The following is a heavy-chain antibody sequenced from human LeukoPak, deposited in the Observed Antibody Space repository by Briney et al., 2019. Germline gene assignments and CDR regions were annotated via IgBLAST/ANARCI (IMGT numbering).Heavy chain of an antibody. CDR2: ISSSSSYI. J-gene: IGHJ4*02. D-gene: IGHD1-26*01. V-gene: IGHV3-21*01. CDR1: GFTFSSYS. Sequence: GGSLRLSCAASGFTFSSYSMNWVRQAPGKGLEWVSSISSSSSYIYYADSVKGRFTISRDNAKNSLYLQMNSLRAEDTAVYYCARAKRVGANKSHFDYWGQGTLVTVSS. CDR3: ARAKRVGANKSHFDY.